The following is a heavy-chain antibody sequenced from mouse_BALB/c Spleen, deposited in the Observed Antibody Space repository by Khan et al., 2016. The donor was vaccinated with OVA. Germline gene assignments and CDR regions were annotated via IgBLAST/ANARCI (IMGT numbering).Heavy chain of an antibody. CDR1: GYTFTTYW. J-gene: IGHJ2*01. V-gene: IGHV1-7*01. CDR3: TRDRIDY. Sequence: QVQLQQSGAELVKPGASVKMSCKASGYTFTTYWMHWVKQRPGQGLEWIGYINPTSDYTDYNEKFKDRATLSADKSSSTASMQLSSLTSEDSAVYYWTRDRIDYGGQGTTLTVSS. CDR2: INPTSDYT.